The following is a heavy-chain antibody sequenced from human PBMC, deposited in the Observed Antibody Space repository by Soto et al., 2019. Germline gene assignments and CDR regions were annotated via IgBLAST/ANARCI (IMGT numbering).Heavy chain of an antibody. CDR2: ISSSSSTI. CDR1: GFTFSSYS. J-gene: IGHJ4*02. V-gene: IGHV3-48*01. CDR3: ARGLDIVVVPAAITFDY. Sequence: EVQLVETGGGLVQPGGSLRLSCAASGFTFSSYSMNWVRQAPGKGLEWVSYISSSSSTIYYADSVKGRFTISRDNAKNSLYLQMNSLRAEDTAVYYCARGLDIVVVPAAITFDYWGQGTLVTVSS. D-gene: IGHD2-2*03.